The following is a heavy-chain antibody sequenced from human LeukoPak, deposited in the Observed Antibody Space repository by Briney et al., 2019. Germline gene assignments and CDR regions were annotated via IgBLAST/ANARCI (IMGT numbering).Heavy chain of an antibody. CDR3: TTDSTGTTADDAFDI. J-gene: IGHJ3*02. Sequence: PGGSLRLSCAASGFTFSNAWTNWVRQAPGKGLEWVGRIKSKTDGGTTDYAAPVKGRFTISRDDSKNTLYLQMNSLKTEDTAVYYCTTDSTGTTADDAFDIWGQGTMVTVSS. CDR2: IKSKTDGGTT. V-gene: IGHV3-15*07. CDR1: GFTFSNAW. D-gene: IGHD1-1*01.